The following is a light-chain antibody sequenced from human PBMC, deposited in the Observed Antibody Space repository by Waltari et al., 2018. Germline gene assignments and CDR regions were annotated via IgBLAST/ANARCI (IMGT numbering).Light chain of an antibody. CDR3: QQYNNWPPT. CDR1: QSIRNN. V-gene: IGKV3-15*01. J-gene: IGKJ3*01. CDR2: GAS. Sequence: VMTLSPATLSVSPGDRVILHCRDSQSIRNNLAWYQQKHDQAPRLLIYGASTRATGTAARFSGSGSGTEFTLTISSLQSEDFALYFCQQYNNWPPTFGPGTKVDI.